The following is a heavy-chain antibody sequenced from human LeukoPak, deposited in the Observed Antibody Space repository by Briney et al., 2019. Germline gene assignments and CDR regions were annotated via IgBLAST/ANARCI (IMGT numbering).Heavy chain of an antibody. V-gene: IGHV1-46*01. Sequence: ASVKVSCKASGYTFTSYYMHWVRQAPGQGLEWMGIINPSGGSTSYAQKFQGRVTMTRDTSTSTVYMELSSLRPEDTAVYYCARDFLTRVFGVVLDAFDIWGQGTMVTVSS. CDR1: GYTFTSYY. CDR2: INPSGGST. CDR3: ARDFLTRVFGVVLDAFDI. D-gene: IGHD3-3*01. J-gene: IGHJ3*02.